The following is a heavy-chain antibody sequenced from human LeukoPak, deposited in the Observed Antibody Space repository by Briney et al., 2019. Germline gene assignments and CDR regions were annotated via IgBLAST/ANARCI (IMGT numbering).Heavy chain of an antibody. CDR2: IKEEGSEK. D-gene: IGHD5-12*01. J-gene: IGHJ4*02. CDR1: GFTFSSYW. Sequence: GGSLRLSCAASGFTFSSYWMNWVRQAPGKGLEWVANIKEEGSEKYHVDSVKGRFTISRDNSKNTLYLQMNSLRAEDTAVYYCARGPPPYSGYGYYFDCWGQGAVVTVSP. CDR3: ARGPPPYSGYGYYFDC. V-gene: IGHV3-7*05.